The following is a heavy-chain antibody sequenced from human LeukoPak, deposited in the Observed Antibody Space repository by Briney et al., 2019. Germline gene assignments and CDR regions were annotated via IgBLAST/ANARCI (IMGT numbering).Heavy chain of an antibody. D-gene: IGHD3-22*01. V-gene: IGHV3-30*18. CDR2: ISYDGSNK. Sequence: GGSLRLSCTVSGFTFSSYGMHWVRQAPGKGVEWVAVISYDGSNKYYADSVKGRFTISRDNSKNTLYLQMNSLRAEDTAVYYCAKGYDSSGYNYWGQGTLVTVSS. CDR1: GFTFSSYG. CDR3: AKGYDSSGYNY. J-gene: IGHJ4*02.